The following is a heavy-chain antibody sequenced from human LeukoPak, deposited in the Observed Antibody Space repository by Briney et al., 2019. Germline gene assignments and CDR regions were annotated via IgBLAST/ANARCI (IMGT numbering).Heavy chain of an antibody. CDR3: ARDLNYYDSSGYSYYFDY. J-gene: IGHJ4*02. D-gene: IGHD3-22*01. Sequence: SETLSLTCTVSGGSISSYYWSWIRQPPGKGLEWIGEIYHSGSTNYNPSLKSRVTISVDKSKNQFSLKLSSVTAADTAVYYCARDLNYYDSSGYSYYFDYWGQGTLVTVSS. CDR2: IYHSGST. V-gene: IGHV4-59*12. CDR1: GGSISSYY.